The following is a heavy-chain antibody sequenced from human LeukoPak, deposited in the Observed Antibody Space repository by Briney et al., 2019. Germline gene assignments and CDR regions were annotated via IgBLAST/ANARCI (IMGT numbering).Heavy chain of an antibody. Sequence: SETLSLTCTVSGGSISSHYWSWIRQPPGKGLEWIGYIYYSGSTNYNPSLKSRVTISVDTSKNQFSLKLSSVTAADTAVYYCARDGKYSRPGRHYYYYYMDVWGKGTTVTVSS. CDR3: ARDGKYSRPGRHYYYYYMDV. D-gene: IGHD6-13*01. CDR2: IYYSGST. CDR1: GGSISSHY. J-gene: IGHJ6*03. V-gene: IGHV4-59*11.